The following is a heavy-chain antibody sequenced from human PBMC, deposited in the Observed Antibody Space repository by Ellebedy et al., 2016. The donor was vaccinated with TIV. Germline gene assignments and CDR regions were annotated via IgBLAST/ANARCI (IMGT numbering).Heavy chain of an antibody. CDR1: GPIFSHNW. CDR3: AAEAWWRLDS. CDR2: INQLGSQK. Sequence: PGGSLRLSCVDSGPIFSHNWMSWVRQAPGKGLEWVAKINQLGSQKSYVDSVKGRITISRDNAEKSLFLEMNSLTVEDTAVYYCAAEAWWRLDSWGQGTLVTVSS. D-gene: IGHD2-15*01. J-gene: IGHJ4*02. V-gene: IGHV3-7*01.